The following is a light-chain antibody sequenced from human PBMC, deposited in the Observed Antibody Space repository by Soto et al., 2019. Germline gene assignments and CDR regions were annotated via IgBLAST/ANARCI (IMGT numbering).Light chain of an antibody. Sequence: IVLTQSPGTLSLSPGERATLFCRASQSVSSNYLNWFQQKPGQAPRLLIYGVSSRATGIPDRFSGSGAGTDFTLTISRLEPEDFAVYYCHQYGGSPRTFGQGTKVDIK. CDR1: QSVSSNY. V-gene: IGKV3-20*01. CDR2: GVS. CDR3: HQYGGSPRT. J-gene: IGKJ1*01.